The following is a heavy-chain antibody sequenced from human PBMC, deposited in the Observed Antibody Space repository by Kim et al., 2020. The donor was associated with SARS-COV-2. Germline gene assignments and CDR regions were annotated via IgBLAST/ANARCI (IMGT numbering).Heavy chain of an antibody. CDR3: ARSRSHSNAVLLGY. Sequence: AQKFQGRVTMTRDTSISTAYMELSRLRSDDTAVYYCARSRSHSNAVLLGYWGQGTLVTVSS. V-gene: IGHV1-2*02. J-gene: IGHJ4*02. D-gene: IGHD4-4*01.